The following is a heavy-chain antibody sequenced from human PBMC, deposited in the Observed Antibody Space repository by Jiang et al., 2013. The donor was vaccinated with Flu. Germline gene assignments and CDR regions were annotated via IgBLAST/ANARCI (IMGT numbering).Heavy chain of an antibody. CDR2: IWFDESQD. V-gene: IGHV3-33*01. J-gene: IGHJ5*02. CDR1: GFTFNTYG. Sequence: VQLVESGGGVVQPGRSLRLSCEASGFTFNTYGMHWVRQAPGKGLEWVAVIWFDESQDFYADAVMGRFTISRDNSKSTLYLQMNSLRPEDTAVYYCARDGPAYSTGWHESNWFDHWGQGTPVTVSS. D-gene: IGHD6-19*01. CDR3: ARDGPAYSTGWHESNWFDH.